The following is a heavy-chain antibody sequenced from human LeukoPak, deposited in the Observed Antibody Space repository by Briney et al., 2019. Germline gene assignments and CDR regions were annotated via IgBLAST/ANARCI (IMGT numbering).Heavy chain of an antibody. CDR3: ARLETWWVAAHGNWFDP. CDR1: GSSISSSSYY. Sequence: PSETLSLTCTVSGSSISSSSYYWGWIRQPPGKGLEWIGSIYYSGSTYYNPSLKSRVTISVDTSKNQFSLKLSSVTAADTAVYYCARLETWWVAAHGNWFDPWGQGTLVTVSS. CDR2: IYYSGST. V-gene: IGHV4-39*07. J-gene: IGHJ5*02. D-gene: IGHD2-15*01.